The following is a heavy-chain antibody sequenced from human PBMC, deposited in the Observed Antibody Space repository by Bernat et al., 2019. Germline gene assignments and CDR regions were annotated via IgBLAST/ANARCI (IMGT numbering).Heavy chain of an antibody. CDR2: IYYRGNT. V-gene: IGHV4-39*01. Sequence: QLQLQESGPGLVKPSETLSLTCTVSGGSITSGNYYWGWIRQSPGQELEWIGTIYYRGNTYYNPSLKSRVTISIDTSKNQFSLKMNSVTAADTALYYCVSHCPCNWFSFDMWGQGTRVTVSP. CDR1: GGSITSGNYY. D-gene: IGHD1-1*01. J-gene: IGHJ3*02. CDR3: VSHCPCNWFSFDM.